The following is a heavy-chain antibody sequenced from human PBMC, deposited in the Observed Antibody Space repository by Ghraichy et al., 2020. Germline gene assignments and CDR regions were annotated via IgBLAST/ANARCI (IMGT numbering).Heavy chain of an antibody. V-gene: IGHV3-48*01. J-gene: IGHJ6*02. CDR3: ARDGPMATISQDGMDV. D-gene: IGHD5-24*01. CDR2: ISSSSSTI. Sequence: GGSLRLSCAASGFTFSSYSMNWVRQAPGKGLEWVSYISSSSSTIYYADSVKGRFTISRDNAKNSLYLQMNSLRAEDTAVYYCARDGPMATISQDGMDVWGQGTTVTVSS. CDR1: GFTFSSYS.